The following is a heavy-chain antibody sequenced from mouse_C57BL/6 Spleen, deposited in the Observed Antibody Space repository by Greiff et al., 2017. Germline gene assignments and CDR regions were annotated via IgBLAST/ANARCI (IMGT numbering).Heavy chain of an antibody. V-gene: IGHV3-6*01. J-gene: IGHJ2*01. CDR1: GYSITSGYY. CDR3: AKVHYYGSSYVDY. CDR2: ISYDGSN. Sequence: EVQLVESGPGLVKPSQSLSLTCSVTGYSITSGYYWNWIRQFPGNKLEWMGYISYDGSNNYNPSLKNRISITRDTSKNQFFLKLNSVTTEDTATYYCAKVHYYGSSYVDYWGQGTTLTVAS. D-gene: IGHD1-1*01.